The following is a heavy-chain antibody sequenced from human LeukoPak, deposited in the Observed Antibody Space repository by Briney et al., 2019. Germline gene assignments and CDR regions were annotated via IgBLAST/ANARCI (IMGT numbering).Heavy chain of an antibody. D-gene: IGHD2-21*01. CDR1: GYSFTGHH. V-gene: IGHV1-2*02. CDR2: INPNSGGT. CDR3: ARGLRQDLINWFDP. J-gene: IGHJ5*02. Sequence: ASVKVSFKASGYSFTGHHVHWVRQAPGQGLEWLGWINPNSGGTNYAQTFQGRVAMTSDTSVSTAYMEVSRLTSDDTAIYYCARGLRQDLINWFDPWGQGTLVTVSS.